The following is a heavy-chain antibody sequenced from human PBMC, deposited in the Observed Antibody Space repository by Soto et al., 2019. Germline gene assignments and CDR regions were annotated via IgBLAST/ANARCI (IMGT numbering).Heavy chain of an antibody. J-gene: IGHJ4*02. D-gene: IGHD3-3*02. CDR2: ISYSGST. Sequence: TSETLSLTCTVSGASISGYHWSWIRQPPGKGLECLGYISYSGSTNYNPSLKSRVTMSIDTSKNQFSLKLSSVIAADTAVYYCARGFSIDWYTYYFDYWGQGPLVT. V-gene: IGHV4-59*08. CDR3: ARGFSIDWYTYYFDY. CDR1: GASISGYH.